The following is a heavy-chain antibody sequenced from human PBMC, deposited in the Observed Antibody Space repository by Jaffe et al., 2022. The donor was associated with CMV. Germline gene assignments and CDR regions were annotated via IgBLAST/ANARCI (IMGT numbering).Heavy chain of an antibody. Sequence: QVQLQESGPGLVKPSETLSLTCTVSGGSISSYYWSWIRQPPGKGLEWIGYIYYSGSTNYNPSLKSRVTISVDTSKNQFSLKLSSVTAADTAVYYCARGDYYGSGSYYNLKSWGQGTLVTVSS. CDR3: ARGDYYGSGSYYNLKS. CDR2: IYYSGST. CDR1: GGSISSYY. V-gene: IGHV4-59*01. D-gene: IGHD3-10*01. J-gene: IGHJ4*02.